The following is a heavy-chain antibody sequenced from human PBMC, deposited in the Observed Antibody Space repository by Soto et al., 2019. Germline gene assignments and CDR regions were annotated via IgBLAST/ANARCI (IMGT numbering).Heavy chain of an antibody. CDR2: IYYSGST. J-gene: IGHJ4*02. CDR1: GGSISSYY. D-gene: IGHD3-22*01. Sequence: SEILSLTCTVSGGSISSYYWSWIRQPPGKGLEWIGYIYYSGSTNYNPSLKSRVTISVDTSKNQFSLKLSSVTAADTAVYYCARGWRYYDSSGYFSYFDYWGQGTLVTVSS. V-gene: IGHV4-59*01. CDR3: ARGWRYYDSSGYFSYFDY.